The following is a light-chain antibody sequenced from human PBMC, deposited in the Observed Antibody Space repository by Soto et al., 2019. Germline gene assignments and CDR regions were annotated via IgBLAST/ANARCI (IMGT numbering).Light chain of an antibody. CDR3: QNYDNVPT. CDR1: QGICNA. Sequence: DNQVTQSPSSLSASVGDRVTITCRASQGICNALAWYQQRPGKVPRLLIYAASTLQSGVPSRFSGSGSGTDFTLTISSLQPEVVAAYYCQNYDNVPTFGQGTKVEIK. CDR2: AAS. J-gene: IGKJ1*01. V-gene: IGKV1-27*01.